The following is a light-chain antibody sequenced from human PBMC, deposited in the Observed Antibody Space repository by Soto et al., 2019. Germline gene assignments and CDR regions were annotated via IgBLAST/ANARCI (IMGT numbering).Light chain of an antibody. CDR3: LQDYRYPYT. CDR2: SAS. CDR1: QDIKNE. Sequence: AIQMTQSPSSLSASVGDRVTITCRASQDIKNELGWYQQKPGRAPKLLMYSASTLHTEVPSRFSGSGSGSDFTLTISSLQPEDFANYSCLQDYRYPYTFGQGTKLEIK. J-gene: IGKJ2*01. V-gene: IGKV1-6*01.